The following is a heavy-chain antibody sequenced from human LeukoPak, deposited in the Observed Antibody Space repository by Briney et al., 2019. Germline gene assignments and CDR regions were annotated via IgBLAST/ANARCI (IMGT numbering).Heavy chain of an antibody. V-gene: IGHV3-7*03. D-gene: IGHD6-6*01. CDR3: ARSSYSSSSSV. CDR1: GFTFSSSA. J-gene: IGHJ3*01. CDR2: INSDGSEG. Sequence: GGSLGLSCAASGFTFSSSAMSWSRQAPGKGLEWVASINSDGSEGYYADVVKGRFTISRDNAKNSLYLQINSLRAEDTAVYYCARSSYSSSSSVWGQGTMVTVSS.